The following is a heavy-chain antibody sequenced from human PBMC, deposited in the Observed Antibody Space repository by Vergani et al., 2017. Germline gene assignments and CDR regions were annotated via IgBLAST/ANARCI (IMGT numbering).Heavy chain of an antibody. J-gene: IGHJ6*03. V-gene: IGHV4-34*01. CDR3: ARGITXIAARYYYYYYMDV. CDR2: INHSGST. D-gene: IGHD6-6*01. CDR1: GGSFSGYY. Sequence: QVQLQQWGAGLLKPSETLSLTCAVYGGSFSGYYWSWIRQPPGKGLEWIGEINHSGSTNYNPSLKSRVTISVDTSKNQFPLKLSSVTAADTAVYYCARGITXIAARYYYYYYMDVWGKGTTVTVSS.